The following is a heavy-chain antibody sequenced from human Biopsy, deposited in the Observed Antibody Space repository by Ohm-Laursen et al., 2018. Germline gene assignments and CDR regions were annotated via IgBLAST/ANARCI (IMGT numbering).Heavy chain of an antibody. Sequence: ASVTVSCKASGYTFSSYGINWVRQAPGQGLEWLGWISTYTGNTNYAQNLQGRVTMTTDTSTSTAYMELRSLRSDDTAVYYCARGGTLVVVPTAVLHSFDIWGQGTMVTVSS. D-gene: IGHD2-2*01. V-gene: IGHV1-18*01. CDR2: ISTYTGNT. CDR3: ARGGTLVVVPTAVLHSFDI. CDR1: GYTFSSYG. J-gene: IGHJ3*02.